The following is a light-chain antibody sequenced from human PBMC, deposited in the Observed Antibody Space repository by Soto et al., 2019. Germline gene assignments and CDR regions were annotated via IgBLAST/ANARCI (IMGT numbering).Light chain of an antibody. V-gene: IGLV1-44*01. CDR3: VSWDDSLSGVL. CDR1: SSNIGSNP. Sequence: QSVLTQPPSASGTPGQKVTISCSGSSSNIGSNPVHWYQQLPGTAPQLLIHNNNQRPSRVPDRFSGSKSGTSASLAISGLQSEDEADYYCVSWDDSLSGVLFGGGTQLTVL. J-gene: IGLJ2*01. CDR2: NNN.